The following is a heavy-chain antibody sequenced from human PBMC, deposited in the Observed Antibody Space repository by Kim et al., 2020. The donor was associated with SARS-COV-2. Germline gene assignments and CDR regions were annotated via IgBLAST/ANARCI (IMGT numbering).Heavy chain of an antibody. J-gene: IGHJ3*02. V-gene: IGHV3-48*02. CDR3: ARGGACDYIWGSYRWCAFDI. CDR1: GFTFSSYS. Sequence: GGSLRLSCAASGFTFSSYSMNWVRQAPGKGLEWVSYISSSSSTIYYADSVKGRFTISRDNAKNSLYLQMNSLRDEDTAVYYCARGGACDYIWGSYRWCAFDIWGQGTMVTVSS. CDR2: ISSSSSTI. D-gene: IGHD3-16*02.